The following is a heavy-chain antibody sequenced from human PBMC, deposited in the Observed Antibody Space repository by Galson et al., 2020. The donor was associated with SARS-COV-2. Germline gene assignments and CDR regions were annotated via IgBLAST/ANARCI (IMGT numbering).Heavy chain of an antibody. J-gene: IGHJ6*02. CDR3: AREVGHKTNWAHSSGWYREMDV. CDR2: IIPIFGTA. D-gene: IGHD6-19*01. Sequence: SVKVSCKASGGTFSSYAISWVRQAPGQGLEWMGGIIPIFGTANYAQKFQGRVTITADESTSTAYMELSSLRSEDTAVYYCAREVGHKTNWAHSSGWYREMDVWGQGTTVTVSS. V-gene: IGHV1-69*13. CDR1: GGTFSSYA.